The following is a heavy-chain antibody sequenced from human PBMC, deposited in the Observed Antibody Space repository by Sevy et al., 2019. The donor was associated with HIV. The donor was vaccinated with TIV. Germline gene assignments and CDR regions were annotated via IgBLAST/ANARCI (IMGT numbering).Heavy chain of an antibody. D-gene: IGHD6-19*01. CDR2: INEDGAVK. Sequence: GGYLRLSCAASGFRFSNFWMSWVRQAPGKGLEWVANINEDGAVKYYADSVKGRFIISIDTANDSLYVQMFSLIAEDTAVYYCAKIGKRGWDFDSWGQGTRVTVSS. J-gene: IGHJ4*02. CDR1: GFRFSNFW. V-gene: IGHV3-7*01. CDR3: AKIGKRGWDFDS.